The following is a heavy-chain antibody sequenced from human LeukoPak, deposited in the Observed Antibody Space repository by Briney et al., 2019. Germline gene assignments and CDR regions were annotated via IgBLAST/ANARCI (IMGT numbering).Heavy chain of an antibody. V-gene: IGHV3-7*01. J-gene: IGHJ4*02. CDR1: GFTFSSYW. D-gene: IGHD3-16*01. Sequence: PGGSLRLSCAASGFTFSSYWTSWVRQAPGKGLEWVTNIKQDGSEKYYVDSVKGRFTISRDNAKNSLYLQMNSLRAEDTAVYYCARDPFWGWGQGTLVTVSS. CDR3: ARDPFWG. CDR2: IKQDGSEK.